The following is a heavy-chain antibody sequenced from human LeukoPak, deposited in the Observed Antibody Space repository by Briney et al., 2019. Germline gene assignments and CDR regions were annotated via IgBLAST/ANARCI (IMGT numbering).Heavy chain of an antibody. D-gene: IGHD6-13*01. J-gene: IGHJ4*02. CDR3: ARGYSSSWLGYFDY. CDR1: GFTFSSYG. V-gene: IGHV3-30*03. Sequence: GGSLRLSCVASGFTFSSYGIHWVRQAPGKELEWVAVVSSDGSIKYNADSVKGRFTISRDTSKNTVYLQMNSLGAEDTAFYYCARGYSSSWLGYFDYWGQGTLVTVSS. CDR2: VSSDGSIK.